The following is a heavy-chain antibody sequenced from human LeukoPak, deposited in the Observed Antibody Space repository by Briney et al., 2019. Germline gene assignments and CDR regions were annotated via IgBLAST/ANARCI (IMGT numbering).Heavy chain of an antibody. CDR3: ARGLMLYYYDILTGYSPNWFDP. Sequence: PSETLSLTCAVYGGSFSGYYWSWIRQPPGKGLEWIGEINHSGSTNYNPSLKSRVTISVDTSKNQFSLKLSSVTAADTAVYYCARGLMLYYYDILTGYSPNWFDPWGQGTLVTVSS. D-gene: IGHD3-9*01. CDR1: GGSFSGYY. V-gene: IGHV4-34*01. J-gene: IGHJ5*02. CDR2: INHSGST.